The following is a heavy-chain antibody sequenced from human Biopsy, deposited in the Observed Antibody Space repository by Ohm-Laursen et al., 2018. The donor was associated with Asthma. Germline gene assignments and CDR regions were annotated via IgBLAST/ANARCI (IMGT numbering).Heavy chain of an antibody. CDR1: GFMFSRFG. J-gene: IGHJ4*02. CDR2: ISYDGNHK. D-gene: IGHD5-12*01. Sequence: SLRLSCTASGFMFSRFGMHWVRQAPGKGLEWVAVISYDGNHKFYEDSVKGRFTTSRDNPKNTLYLQMNSLRTEDTAVYYCAKRRGYSGHDNDYWGQGTLVIVSS. V-gene: IGHV3-30*18. CDR3: AKRRGYSGHDNDY.